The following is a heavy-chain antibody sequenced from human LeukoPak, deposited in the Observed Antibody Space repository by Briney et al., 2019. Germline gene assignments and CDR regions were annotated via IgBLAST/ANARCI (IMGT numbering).Heavy chain of an antibody. D-gene: IGHD2-2*01. CDR1: GFTFSSYG. CDR2: IRYDGSDK. V-gene: IGHV3-30*02. CDR3: AKDRRVPAAMSFDY. Sequence: PGGSLRLSCAASGFTFSSYGMHWVRQAPGKGLEWVAFIRYDGSDKYYADSVKGRFTISRDNSKNTLYLQMNSLRAEDTAVYYCAKDRRVPAAMSFDYWGQGTLVTASS. J-gene: IGHJ4*02.